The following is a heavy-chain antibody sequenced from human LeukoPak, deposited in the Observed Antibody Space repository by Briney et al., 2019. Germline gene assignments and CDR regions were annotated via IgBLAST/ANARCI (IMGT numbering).Heavy chain of an antibody. CDR1: GYTFTGYY. D-gene: IGHD3-22*01. V-gene: IGHV1-2*02. J-gene: IGHJ4*02. CDR2: INPNSGGT. CDR3: AREGVDYYDSSGYYFPGAFDY. Sequence: ASVKVSCKASGYTFTGYYMHWVRQAPGQGLEWMGWINPNSGGTNYAQKLQGRVTMTRDTSISTAYMELSRLRSDDTAVYYCAREGVDYYDSSGYYFPGAFDYWGQGTLVTVSS.